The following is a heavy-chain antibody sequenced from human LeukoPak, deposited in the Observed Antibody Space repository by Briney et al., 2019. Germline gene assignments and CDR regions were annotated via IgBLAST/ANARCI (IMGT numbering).Heavy chain of an antibody. CDR2: IYYSGST. CDR3: ASLSYCSSTSCYVGYFDY. D-gene: IGHD2-2*01. V-gene: IGHV4-59*08. CDR1: GGSISSYY. J-gene: IGHJ4*02. Sequence: PSETLSLTCTVSGGSISSYYWSWIRQPPGKGLEWIGYIYYSGSTNYNPSLKSRVTISVDTSKNQFSLKLSSVTAADTGVYYCASLSYCSSTSCYVGYFDYWGQGTLVTVSS.